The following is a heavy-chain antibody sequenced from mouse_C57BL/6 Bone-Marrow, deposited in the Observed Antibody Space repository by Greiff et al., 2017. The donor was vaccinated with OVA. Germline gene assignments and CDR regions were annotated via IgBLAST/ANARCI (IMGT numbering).Heavy chain of an antibody. CDR2: ISSGGSYT. Sequence: EVQGVESGGDLVKPGGSLKLSCAASGFTFSSYGMSWVRQTPDKRLEWVATISSGGSYTYYPDSVKGRFTISRDNAKNTLYMQMSSLTSEDTAMDYCAKRYYYGSSYGFAYWGQGTLVTVSA. J-gene: IGHJ3*01. CDR1: GFTFSSYG. V-gene: IGHV5-6*01. CDR3: AKRYYYGSSYGFAY. D-gene: IGHD1-1*01.